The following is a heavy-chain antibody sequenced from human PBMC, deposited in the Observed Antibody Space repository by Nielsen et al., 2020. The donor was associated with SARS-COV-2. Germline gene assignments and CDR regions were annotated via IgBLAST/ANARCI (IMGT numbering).Heavy chain of an antibody. J-gene: IGHJ6*03. Sequence: GGSLRLSCTASGFALSAYGMYWVRQVPGRGLEWLAHIRMSDGATQYADSVRGRFTISRDNAKNSLYLQMNSLRDEDTAVYFCAKELEVCCHYMDVWGKGTTVTVSS. D-gene: IGHD5/OR15-5a*01. V-gene: IGHV3-48*02. CDR1: GFALSAYG. CDR2: IRMSDGAT. CDR3: AKELEVCCHYMDV.